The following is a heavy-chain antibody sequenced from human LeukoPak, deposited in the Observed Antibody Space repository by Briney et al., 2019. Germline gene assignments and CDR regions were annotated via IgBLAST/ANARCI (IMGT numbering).Heavy chain of an antibody. J-gene: IGHJ4*02. CDR2: IYSGGST. D-gene: IGHD2-15*01. V-gene: IGHV3-53*01. CDR3: ARAICSGGKCYFDY. CDR1: GFAVCSNY. Sequence: GGTLRLSCAASGFAVCSNYMSWVRTTPGKGLEWVSLIYSGGSTYYADSVKGRFTISRDNSKNTLYLQMNSLRAEDTAVYYCARAICSGGKCYFDYWGQGTLVTVSS.